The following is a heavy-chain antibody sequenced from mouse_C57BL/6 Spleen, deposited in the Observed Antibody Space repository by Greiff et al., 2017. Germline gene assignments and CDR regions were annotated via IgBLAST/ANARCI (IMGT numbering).Heavy chain of an antibody. J-gene: IGHJ1*03. CDR2: IWSGGST. CDR3: ARNRYYGSREYFDV. CDR1: GFSLTSYG. D-gene: IGHD1-1*01. V-gene: IGHV2-2*01. Sequence: QVQLKQSGPGLVQPSQSLSITCTVSGFSLTSYGVHWVRQSPGKGLEWLGVIWSGGSTDYNAAFISRLSISKDNSKSQVFFKMNSLQADDTAIYYCARNRYYGSREYFDVWGTGTTVTVSS.